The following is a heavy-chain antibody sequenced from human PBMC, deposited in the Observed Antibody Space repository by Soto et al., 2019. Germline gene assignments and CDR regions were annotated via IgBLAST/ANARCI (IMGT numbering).Heavy chain of an antibody. V-gene: IGHV1-69*13. CDR1: GCTFSSYA. D-gene: IGHD3-3*01. J-gene: IGHJ6*02. CDR2: IIPIFGTA. Sequence: SVKVSCKASGCTFSSYAISWVRQAPGQGLEWMGGIIPIFGTANYAQKFQGRVTITADESTSTAYMELSSLRSEDTAVYYCARDRITIFGVVIRGFCDSGMDVWRQGTRITVSS. CDR3: ARDRITIFGVVIRGFCDSGMDV.